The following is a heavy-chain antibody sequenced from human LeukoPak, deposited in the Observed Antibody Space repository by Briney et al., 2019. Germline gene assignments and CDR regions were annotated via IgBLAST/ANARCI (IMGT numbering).Heavy chain of an antibody. CDR3: SSMVRGGTNWFDP. CDR2: INHSGST. CDR1: GGSFSGYY. V-gene: IGHV4-34*01. J-gene: IGHJ5*02. D-gene: IGHD3-10*01. Sequence: SETLSLTCAVYGGSFSGYYWSWIRQPPGKGLEWIGEINHSGSTNYNPSLKSRVTISVDTSKNQFSLKLSSVTAADTAVYYCSSMVRGGTNWFDPWGQGTLVTVSS.